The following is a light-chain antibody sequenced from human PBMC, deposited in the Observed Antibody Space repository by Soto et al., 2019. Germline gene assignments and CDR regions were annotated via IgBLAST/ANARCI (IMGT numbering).Light chain of an antibody. J-gene: IGKJ1*01. CDR3: QQYNSYFPT. Sequence: DIQMCYSASTLSASIGDRVTITCRASQSISVWLAWYQQKAGKAPNLLIYKASRLESGVPSRFSGSGSETEFTLTISGLQPGDSATYYCQQYNSYFPTFGQGTKVDIK. CDR1: QSISVW. CDR2: KAS. V-gene: IGKV1-5*03.